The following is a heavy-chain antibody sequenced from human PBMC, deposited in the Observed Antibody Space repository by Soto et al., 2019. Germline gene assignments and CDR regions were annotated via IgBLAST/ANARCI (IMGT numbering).Heavy chain of an antibody. CDR3: AKARGFMIDVVITAPSDY. D-gene: IGHD3-22*01. V-gene: IGHV3-23*01. CDR2: ISGSGGST. CDR1: GFTFSSYA. J-gene: IGHJ4*02. Sequence: GGSLRLSCAASGFTFSSYAMSWVRQAPGKGLEWVSAISGSGGSTYYADSVKGRFTISRDNSKNTLYLQMNSLRAEDTAVYYCAKARGFMIDVVITAPSDYRPQRTMVTVSS.